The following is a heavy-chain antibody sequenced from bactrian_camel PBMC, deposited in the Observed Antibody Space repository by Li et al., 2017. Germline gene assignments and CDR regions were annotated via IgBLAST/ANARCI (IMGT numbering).Heavy chain of an antibody. CDR2: IMILGDTT. CDR3: AARGPYCYTKLSVRDFTY. J-gene: IGHJ6*01. D-gene: IGHD2*01. Sequence: VQLVESGGGSVQAGGSLRLSCEVSGITEGTNCIGWFRQAPGKEREGVAAIMILGDTTYYADSVKGRFTISQDNAKNTVYLQMNSLKPEDTAMYYCAARGPYCYTKLSVRDFTYWGQGTQVTVS. V-gene: IGHV3S40*01. CDR1: GITEGTNC.